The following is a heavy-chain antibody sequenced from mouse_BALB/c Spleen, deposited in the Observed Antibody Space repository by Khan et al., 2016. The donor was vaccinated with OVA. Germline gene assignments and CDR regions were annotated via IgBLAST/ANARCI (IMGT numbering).Heavy chain of an antibody. CDR2: IYPSTGNT. V-gene: IGHV1-4*01. D-gene: IGHD2-12*01. CDR1: GYTFANYA. Sequence: QVQLQQSGTELARPGASVTMSCKASGYTFANYAMHWVNQRPGQGLEWIGYIYPSTGNTYYNANFSDKATLTTDRSSSTAYMQRRRLIYDDSAVYDCVRSTIPPNDVDYWGQGTTLTVSS. CDR3: VRSTIPPNDVDY. J-gene: IGHJ2*01.